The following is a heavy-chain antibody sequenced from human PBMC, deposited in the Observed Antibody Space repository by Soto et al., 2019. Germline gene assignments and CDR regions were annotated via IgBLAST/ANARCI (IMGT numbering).Heavy chain of an antibody. CDR2: ISTYNGDT. CDR1: GYTFTRSG. D-gene: IGHD5-12*01. J-gene: IGHJ6*02. Sequence: GASVKVSCKASGYTFTRSGISWVRQAPGQGLEWMGWISTYNGDTNYAQTFQGRVTMTTDTSTSTVHMEVRSLRSDDTAVYYCAREGVASYYYYGVVVWGQGTPFTVFS. V-gene: IGHV1-18*01. CDR3: AREGVASYYYYGVVV.